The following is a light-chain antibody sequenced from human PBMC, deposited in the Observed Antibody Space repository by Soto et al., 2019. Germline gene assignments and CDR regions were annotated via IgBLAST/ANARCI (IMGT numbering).Light chain of an antibody. CDR2: DDS. CDR1: NIGSKS. V-gene: IGLV3-21*02. J-gene: IGLJ2*01. Sequence: SYELTQPPSVSVAPGQTARITCGENNIGSKSVHWYQQKQGQAPVLVVYDDSDRPSGIPERFSGSNSWNTATLTISRVEAGDEADYYCQVWDSSSDLQVVFGGGTKVTVL. CDR3: QVWDSSSDLQVV.